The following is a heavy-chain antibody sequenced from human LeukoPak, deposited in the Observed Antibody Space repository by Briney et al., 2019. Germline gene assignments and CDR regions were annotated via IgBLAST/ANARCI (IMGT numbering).Heavy chain of an antibody. J-gene: IGHJ5*02. CDR1: GFTFSSYW. D-gene: IGHD2-2*01. Sequence: GGSLRLSCAASGFTFSSYWMHWVRQAPGKGLVWVSRINSDGSSTSYADSVKGRFTISRDNAKNTLYLQMNSLRAEDTAVYYCAREYCSSTSCYALYNWFDPWGQGTLVTVSS. CDR3: AREYCSSTSCYALYNWFDP. CDR2: INSDGSST. V-gene: IGHV3-74*01.